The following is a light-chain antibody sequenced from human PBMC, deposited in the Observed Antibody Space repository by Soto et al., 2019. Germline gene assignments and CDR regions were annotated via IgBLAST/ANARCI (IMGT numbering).Light chain of an antibody. CDR3: QQSHSSPLS. J-gene: IGKJ4*01. CDR1: QSISRN. Sequence: IQMTESPSSLSASVGDRLTIICRASQSISRNLNWYQQTPGKATELMIYTASNLQSGVPSRVRGSGSGTDFALTISSLQPEDAAVYYCQQSHSSPLSFGGGTKVDIK. CDR2: TAS. V-gene: IGKV1-39*01.